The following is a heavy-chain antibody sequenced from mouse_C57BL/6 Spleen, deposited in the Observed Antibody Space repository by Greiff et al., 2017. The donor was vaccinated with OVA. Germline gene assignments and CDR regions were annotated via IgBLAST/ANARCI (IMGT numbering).Heavy chain of an antibody. CDR1: GFTFSSYA. J-gene: IGHJ1*03. D-gene: IGHD1-1*01. CDR3: TRESVYYYGSSCGWYFDV. V-gene: IGHV5-9-1*02. Sequence: EVQVVESGEGLVKPGGSLKLSCAASGFTFSSYAMSWVRQTPEKRLEWVAYISSGGDYIYYADTVKGRFTISRDNARNTLYLQMSSLTSEDTAMYYCTRESVYYYGSSCGWYFDVWGTGTTVTVSS. CDR2: ISSGGDYI.